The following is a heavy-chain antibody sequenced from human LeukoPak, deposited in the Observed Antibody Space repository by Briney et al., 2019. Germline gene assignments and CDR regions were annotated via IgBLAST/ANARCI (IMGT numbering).Heavy chain of an antibody. Sequence: SVKVSCKASGYTFTSYYMHWVRQAPGQGLEWMGIINPSGGSTSYAQKFQGRVTMTRDRSTSTVYMELSSLRSEDTAVYYCARPRYSSSWYDYGMDVWGQGTTVTVSS. D-gene: IGHD6-13*01. V-gene: IGHV1-46*01. J-gene: IGHJ6*02. CDR1: GYTFTSYY. CDR2: INPSGGST. CDR3: ARPRYSSSWYDYGMDV.